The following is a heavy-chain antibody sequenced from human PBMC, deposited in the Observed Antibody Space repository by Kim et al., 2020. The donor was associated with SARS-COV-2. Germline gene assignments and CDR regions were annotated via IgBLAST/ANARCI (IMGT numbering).Heavy chain of an antibody. J-gene: IGHJ3*02. Sequence: SVKVSCKASGGTFSSYAISWVRQAPGQGLEWMGRIIPIFGIANYAQKFQGRVTITADKSTSTAYMELSSLRSEDTAVYYCARYLDYGDYPNDDAFDIWGQGTMVTVSS. CDR3: ARYLDYGDYPNDDAFDI. D-gene: IGHD4-17*01. V-gene: IGHV1-69*04. CDR2: IIPIFGIA. CDR1: GGTFSSYA.